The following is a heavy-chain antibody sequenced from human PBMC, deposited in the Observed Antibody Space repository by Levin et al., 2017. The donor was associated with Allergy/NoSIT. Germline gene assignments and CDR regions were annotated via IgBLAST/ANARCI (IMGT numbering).Heavy chain of an antibody. CDR2: IWYDGSNK. Sequence: QAGGSLRLSCAASGFTFSSYGMHWVRQAPGKGLEWVAVIWYDGSNKYYADSVKGRFTISRDNSKNTLYLQMNSLRAEDTAVYYCARDSGFGELSLGYWGQGTLVTVSS. V-gene: IGHV3-33*01. J-gene: IGHJ4*02. CDR3: ARDSGFGELSLGY. CDR1: GFTFSSYG. D-gene: IGHD3-10*01.